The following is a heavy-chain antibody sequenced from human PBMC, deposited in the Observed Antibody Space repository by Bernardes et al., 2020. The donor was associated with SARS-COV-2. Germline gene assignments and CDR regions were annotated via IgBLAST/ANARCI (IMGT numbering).Heavy chain of an antibody. CDR1: GFTFSSHW. CDR3: ATHYYDSSGYNSNWFDP. CDR2: IDSDGRST. J-gene: IGHJ5*02. V-gene: IGHV3-74*01. Sequence: GGSLRLSCAASGFTFSSHWMHWVRQAPGKGLVWVSRIDSDGRSTSYVDSVKGRFTISRDNAKNSLYLQMNSLRAEDTAVYSCATHYYDSSGYNSNWFDPWGQGTLVTVSS. D-gene: IGHD3-22*01.